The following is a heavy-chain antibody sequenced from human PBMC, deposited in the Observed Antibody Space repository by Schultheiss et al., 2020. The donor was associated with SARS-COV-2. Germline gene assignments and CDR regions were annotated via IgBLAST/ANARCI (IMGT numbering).Heavy chain of an antibody. CDR1: GFTFSSYS. J-gene: IGHJ4*02. CDR3: ARGGYCSGGSCYSTLERRVDFDY. Sequence: GGSLRLSCAASGFTFSSYSMNWVRQAPGKGLEWVSSFSSSSSYIYYADSVKGRFTISRDNAKNSLYLQMNSLRAEDTAVYYCARGGYCSGGSCYSTLERRVDFDYWGQGTLVTVSS. CDR2: FSSSSSYI. D-gene: IGHD2-15*01. V-gene: IGHV3-21*01.